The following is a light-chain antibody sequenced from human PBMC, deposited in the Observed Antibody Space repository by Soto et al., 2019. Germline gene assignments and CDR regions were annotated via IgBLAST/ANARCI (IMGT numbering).Light chain of an antibody. CDR1: SSNIGSNA. CDR2: SNH. Sequence: QPVLTQPPSTSGAPGQRVTISCSGSSSNIGSNAVNWYQQFPGTAPKLLIYSNHQRPSGVPDRFSGSKSGTSASLAISGLQSEDEADYYCASWDDSLDIWLFGGGTKVTVL. J-gene: IGLJ3*02. V-gene: IGLV1-44*01. CDR3: ASWDDSLDIWL.